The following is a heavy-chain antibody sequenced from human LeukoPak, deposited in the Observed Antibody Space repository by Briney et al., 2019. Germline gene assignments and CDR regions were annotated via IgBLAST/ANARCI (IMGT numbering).Heavy chain of an antibody. J-gene: IGHJ4*02. D-gene: IGHD3-16*02. V-gene: IGHV3-11*01. Sequence: GGSLRLSCAASGFTFSDYYMSWIRQAPGKGLEWVSYISSSGSTIYYADSVKGRFTTSRDNAKNSLYLQMNSLRAEDTAVYYCAREGVYDYVWGSYRYPYYFDYWGQGTLVTVSS. CDR2: ISSSGSTI. CDR1: GFTFSDYY. CDR3: AREGVYDYVWGSYRYPYYFDY.